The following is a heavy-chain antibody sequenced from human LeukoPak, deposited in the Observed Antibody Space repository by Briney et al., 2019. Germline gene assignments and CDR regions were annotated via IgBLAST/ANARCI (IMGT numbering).Heavy chain of an antibody. J-gene: IGHJ3*02. D-gene: IGHD2-8*01. Sequence: GESLKISCKGSGYNFPDYWIGWVRQLPGKGLEWIGILYPDDSDTKYSPSLQGQVTISVDMSISTAYLQWSSLQASDTAIYYCAVIYAVVGTFDIWGQGTVVTVSS. CDR1: GYNFPDYW. V-gene: IGHV5-51*01. CDR2: LYPDDSDT. CDR3: AVIYAVVGTFDI.